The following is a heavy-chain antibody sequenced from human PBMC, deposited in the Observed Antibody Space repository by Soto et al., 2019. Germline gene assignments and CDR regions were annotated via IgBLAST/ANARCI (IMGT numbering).Heavy chain of an antibody. Sequence: QGQLVESGGGVVQPGRSLRLSCAASGITFRGYAMHWVRQAPVQGLEWVAVISYDGMTKTYADSVKGRLTISRDDSKNTLYLQMNSRRVDDTAVYFCAKAPRREGSFDPWGQGTLVTVS. CDR3: AKAPRREGSFDP. D-gene: IGHD3-10*01. CDR2: ISYDGMTK. V-gene: IGHV3-30*04. J-gene: IGHJ5*02. CDR1: GITFRGYA.